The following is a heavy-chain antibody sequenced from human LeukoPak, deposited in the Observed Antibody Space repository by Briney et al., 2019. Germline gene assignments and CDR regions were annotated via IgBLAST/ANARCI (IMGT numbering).Heavy chain of an antibody. V-gene: IGHV1-46*01. J-gene: IGHJ4*02. CDR2: INPSGGST. CDR3: AREAVVTAAPDY. D-gene: IGHD2-21*02. CDR1: GYTFTSYY. Sequence: ASVKVSCKASGYTFTSYYMHWVRQAPGQGLEWMGIINPSGGSTSYAQKFQGRVTMTRDTSTSTVYMEPSSLRSEDTAVYYCAREAVVTAAPDYWGQGTLVTVSS.